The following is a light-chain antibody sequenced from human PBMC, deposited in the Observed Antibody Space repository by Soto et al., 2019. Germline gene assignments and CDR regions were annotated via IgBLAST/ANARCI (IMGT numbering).Light chain of an antibody. Sequence: DIHLSQSPSSLSASVGAKVTMTXRASQSVRGYVNWVQQKPGXAPKXXXDGXSSMATGIPDRLSGSGSGTDFPLTISRLEPDDFAVYYCQQYGSSPITFGQGTRLEIK. CDR2: GXS. CDR1: QSVRGY. CDR3: QQYGSSPIT. J-gene: IGKJ5*01. V-gene: IGKV1-39*01.